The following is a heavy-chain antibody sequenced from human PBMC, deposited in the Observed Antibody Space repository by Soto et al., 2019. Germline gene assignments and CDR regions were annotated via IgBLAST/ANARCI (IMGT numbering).Heavy chain of an antibody. CDR2: ISSSSSTI. CDR3: ARDQYYDSSGYYSLHWYFDL. J-gene: IGHJ2*01. D-gene: IGHD3-22*01. Sequence: VGSLRLSCAASGFTFSSYSMNWVRQAPGKGLEWVSYISSSSSTIYYADSVKGRFTISRDNAENSLYLQMNSLRDEDTAVYYCARDQYYDSSGYYSLHWYFDLWGRGTLVTVSS. CDR1: GFTFSSYS. V-gene: IGHV3-48*02.